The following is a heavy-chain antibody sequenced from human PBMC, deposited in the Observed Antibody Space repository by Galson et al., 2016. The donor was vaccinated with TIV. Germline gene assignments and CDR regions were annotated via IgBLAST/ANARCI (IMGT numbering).Heavy chain of an antibody. CDR3: ARGAPSVFGVITTLDY. CDR1: GDSVSSTSAA. J-gene: IGHJ4*02. Sequence: CAISGDSVSSTSAAWNWIRQSPSRGLEWLGRTYYRSTWYSDYAASLKRRITINPDTSKNQFSLQLTSVTPEDAAVYYCARGAPSVFGVITTLDYWGQGTLVTVSS. CDR2: TYYRSTWYS. D-gene: IGHD3-3*01. V-gene: IGHV6-1*01.